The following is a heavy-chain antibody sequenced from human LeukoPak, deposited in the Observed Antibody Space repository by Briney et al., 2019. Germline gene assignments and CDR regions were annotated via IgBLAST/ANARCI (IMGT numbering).Heavy chain of an antibody. D-gene: IGHD2-2*01. CDR3: ARHSLVVPAAPNYYYGMDV. Sequence: PSETLSLTCTVSGGSISSHYWSWIRQPPGKGLEWIGYISYSGSTNNNPSLKSRVTISVDTSKNQFSLNLSSVTAADTAVYYCARHSLVVPAAPNYYYGMDVWGQGTTVTVSS. J-gene: IGHJ6*02. CDR1: GGSISSHY. V-gene: IGHV4-59*08. CDR2: ISYSGST.